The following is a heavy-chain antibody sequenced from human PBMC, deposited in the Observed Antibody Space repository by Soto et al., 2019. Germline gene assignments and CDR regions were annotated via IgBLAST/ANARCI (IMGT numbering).Heavy chain of an antibody. Sequence: QVQLVESGGGVVQPGRSLRLSCAASGFTFSSYGMHWVRQAPGKGLEWVAVIWYDGSNKYYADSVKGRFTISRDNSKNTLYLQMNSLRAEDMAVYYCARAGVDYGRDYWGQGTLVTVSS. CDR3: ARAGVDYGRDY. D-gene: IGHD4-17*01. V-gene: IGHV3-33*01. J-gene: IGHJ4*02. CDR2: IWYDGSNK. CDR1: GFTFSSYG.